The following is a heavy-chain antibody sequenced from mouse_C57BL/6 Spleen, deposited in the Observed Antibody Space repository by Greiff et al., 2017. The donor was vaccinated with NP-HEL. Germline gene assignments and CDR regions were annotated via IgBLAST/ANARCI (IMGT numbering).Heavy chain of an antibody. V-gene: IGHV5-17*01. J-gene: IGHJ4*01. Sequence: EVMLVESGGGLVKPGGSLKLSCAASGFTFSDYGMHWVRQAPEKGLEWVAYISSGSSTIYYADTVKGRFTISRDNAKNTLFLQMTSLRSEDTAMYYCARTIYDYSTAMDYWGQGTSVTVSS. CDR1: GFTFSDYG. D-gene: IGHD2-4*01. CDR3: ARTIYDYSTAMDY. CDR2: ISSGSSTI.